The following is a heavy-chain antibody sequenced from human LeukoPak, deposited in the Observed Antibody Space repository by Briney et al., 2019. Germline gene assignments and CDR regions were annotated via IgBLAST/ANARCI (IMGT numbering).Heavy chain of an antibody. D-gene: IGHD6-13*01. J-gene: IGHJ4*02. CDR2: ITTKANSYAT. CDR1: GFTFSACD. CDR3: ARDAAEQQLVHYFDY. V-gene: IGHV3-73*01. Sequence: PGGSLRLSCAASGFTFSACDIHWVRQASGKGLEWVGRITTKANSYATAYAASLKGRFTISRGDSKNTAYLQMNSLRAEDTAVYFCARDAAEQQLVHYFDYWGQGTLVTVTS.